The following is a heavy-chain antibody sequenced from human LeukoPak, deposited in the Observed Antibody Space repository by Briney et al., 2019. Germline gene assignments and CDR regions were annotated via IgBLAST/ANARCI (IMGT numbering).Heavy chain of an antibody. J-gene: IGHJ4*02. CDR1: GYTFTGYY. V-gene: IGHV1-2*02. Sequence: ASVKDSCEASGYTFTGYYIHWVRQAPGQGLDWMGWINPDSGGTNYAQEFQGRVTMTRDTSISTGYMELSSLRSDDTALYYCARGISGTYYGSWGQGTLVTVSS. CDR2: INPDSGGT. CDR3: ARGISGTYYGS. D-gene: IGHD3-10*01.